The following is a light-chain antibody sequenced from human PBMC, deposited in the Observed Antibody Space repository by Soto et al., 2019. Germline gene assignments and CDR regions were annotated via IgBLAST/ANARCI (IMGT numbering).Light chain of an antibody. CDR2: EVN. V-gene: IGLV2-8*01. J-gene: IGLJ2*01. CDR3: QSYDSSLTNAV. Sequence: QSALTQPPSASGSPGQSVTISCTGTSSDVGGYHYVSWYQQHPGKAPKLMIYEVNKRPSGVPDRFSGSKSGNTASLTVSGLQAEDEADYYCQSYDSSLTNAVFGGGTKLTVL. CDR1: SSDVGGYHY.